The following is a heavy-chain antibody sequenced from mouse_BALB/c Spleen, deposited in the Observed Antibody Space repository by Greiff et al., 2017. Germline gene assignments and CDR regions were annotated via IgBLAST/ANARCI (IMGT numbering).Heavy chain of an antibody. D-gene: IGHD2-10*01. CDR3: ARAPSYGNYWYFDV. J-gene: IGHJ1*01. V-gene: IGHV2-9*02. CDR2: IWAGGST. Sequence: VQLQQSGPGLVAPSQSLSITCTVSGFSLTSYGVHWVRQPPGKGLEWLGVIWAGGSTNYNSALMSRLSISKDNSKSQVFLKMNSLQTDDTAMYYCARAPSYGNYWYFDVWGAGTTVTVSS. CDR1: GFSLTSYG.